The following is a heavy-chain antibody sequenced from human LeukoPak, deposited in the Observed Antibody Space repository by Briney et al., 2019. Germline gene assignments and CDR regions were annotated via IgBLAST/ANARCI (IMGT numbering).Heavy chain of an antibody. CDR1: GFTFSSYS. CDR3: ARGGRAAGAYYYMDV. D-gene: IGHD6-13*01. V-gene: IGHV3-21*01. Sequence: GGSLRLSCAASGFTFSSYSMNGVRQAPGKGLEWVSSISSSSSYIYYADSVKGRFTISRDNAKNSLYLQMNSLRAEDTAVYYCARGGRAAGAYYYMDVWGKGTTVTISS. CDR2: ISSSSSYI. J-gene: IGHJ6*03.